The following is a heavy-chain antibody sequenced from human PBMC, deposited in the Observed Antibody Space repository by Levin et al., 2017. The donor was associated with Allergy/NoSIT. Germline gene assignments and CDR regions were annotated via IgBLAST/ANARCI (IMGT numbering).Heavy chain of an antibody. D-gene: IGHD2-15*01. CDR2: ITSSGNTI. Sequence: PGGSLRLSCAASGFIFSNYEMNWVRQSPGEGLEWISYITSSGNTIYYADSVKGRFTISRDNAKNSLFLQMNSLRADDTAVDYCARAGLPGLDYYGMDVWGLGTTVTVSS. CDR1: GFIFSNYE. CDR3: ARAGLPGLDYYGMDV. J-gene: IGHJ6*02. V-gene: IGHV3-48*03.